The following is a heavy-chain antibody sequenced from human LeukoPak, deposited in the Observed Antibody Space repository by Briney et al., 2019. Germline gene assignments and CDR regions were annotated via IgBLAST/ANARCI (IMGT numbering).Heavy chain of an antibody. J-gene: IGHJ4*02. D-gene: IGHD2-2*01. CDR1: GGTFSSYA. CDR3: AKEDPIVVVPAAKEFPVDY. V-gene: IGHV1-69*04. Sequence: GASVKVSCKASGGTFSSYAISWVRQAPGQGLEWMGRIIPILGIANYAQKFQGRVTITADKSTSTAYMELSSLRSEDTAVYYCAKEDPIVVVPAAKEFPVDYWGQGTLVTVSS. CDR2: IIPILGIA.